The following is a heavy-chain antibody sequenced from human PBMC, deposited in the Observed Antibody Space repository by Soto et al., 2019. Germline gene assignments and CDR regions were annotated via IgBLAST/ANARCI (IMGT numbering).Heavy chain of an antibody. V-gene: IGHV4-59*01. CDR1: GGSISSYY. Sequence: SEPLSLTFTVSGGSISSYYWSWIRQPPGKGLEWIGYIYYSGSTNYNPSLKSRVTISVDTSKNQFSLKLSSVTAADTAVYYCARGYRWLDYWGQGTLVTVSS. J-gene: IGHJ4*02. CDR3: ARGYRWLDY. CDR2: IYYSGST. D-gene: IGHD5-12*01.